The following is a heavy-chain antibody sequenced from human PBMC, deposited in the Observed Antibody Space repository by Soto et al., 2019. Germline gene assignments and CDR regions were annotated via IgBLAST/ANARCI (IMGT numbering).Heavy chain of an antibody. CDR1: GYTFTSYY. V-gene: IGHV1-46*01. D-gene: IGHD3-22*01. J-gene: IGHJ4*02. Sequence: GASVKVSCKASGYTFTSYYMHWVRQAPGQGLEWMGIINPSGGSTSYAQKFQGRVTMTRDTSTSTVYMELSSLRSEDTAVYYCARGHYYDSSGYSEQFDYWGQGTLVTVSS. CDR2: INPSGGST. CDR3: ARGHYYDSSGYSEQFDY.